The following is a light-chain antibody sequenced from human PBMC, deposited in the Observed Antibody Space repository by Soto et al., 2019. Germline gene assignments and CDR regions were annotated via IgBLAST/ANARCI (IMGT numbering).Light chain of an antibody. CDR3: TSWTTSTHML. V-gene: IGLV2-14*03. Sequence: QSALTQPASVSGSPGQSITISCTGTSSDIGAYNYVSWYQQHPGKAPKLMIYDVNIRPSGVSNRFSGSKSGNTASLTISGLQAEDEADYYCTSWTTSTHMLFVGGTKLTVL. J-gene: IGLJ2*01. CDR1: SSDIGAYNY. CDR2: DVN.